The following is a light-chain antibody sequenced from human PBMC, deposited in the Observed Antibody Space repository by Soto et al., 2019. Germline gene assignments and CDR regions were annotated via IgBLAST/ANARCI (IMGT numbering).Light chain of an antibody. CDR3: GSYTSSSTHV. Sequence: QSVLTQPASVSASPGQSITISCTGTSSDVGGYNYVSWYQQHPGKAPKLMIYDVRNRPSGVSDRFSGSKSGNTASLTISGLQAEDEADYYCGSYTSSSTHVFGTGTKVTVL. V-gene: IGLV2-14*01. CDR1: SSDVGGYNY. CDR2: DVR. J-gene: IGLJ1*01.